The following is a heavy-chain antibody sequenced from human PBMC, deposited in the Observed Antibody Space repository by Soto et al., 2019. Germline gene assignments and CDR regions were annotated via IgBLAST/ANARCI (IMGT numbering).Heavy chain of an antibody. V-gene: IGHV1-69*12. J-gene: IGHJ6*02. CDR2: IIPMFGTA. Sequence: QVQLVQSGAEVKKPGSSVKVSCKASGGTFSTYTINWVRQAPGQGLEWMGGIIPMFGTANYAPTFQCRVRITEYESTRRAYSEQSSLGSEDTDVYYCARRYCISTSCHYSGMDVWGQGTTVTVSS. CDR1: GGTFSTYT. D-gene: IGHD2-2*01. CDR3: ARRYCISTSCHYSGMDV.